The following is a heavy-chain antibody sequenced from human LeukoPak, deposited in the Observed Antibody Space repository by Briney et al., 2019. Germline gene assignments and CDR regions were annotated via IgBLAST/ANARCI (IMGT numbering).Heavy chain of an antibody. V-gene: IGHV4-39*07. D-gene: IGHD3-22*01. CDR2: IYYDENT. CDR1: GGSISSGTYY. CDR3: ARDPGALTYYYDSTPPEYAFDI. J-gene: IGHJ3*02. Sequence: PSETLSLTCTVSGGSISSGTYYWGWIRQPPEKGLEWIGSIYYDENTYYNPSLKSRVTISVDTSKNQLSLKLSSVTAADTAVYYCARDPGALTYYYDSTPPEYAFDIWGQGTMVTVSS.